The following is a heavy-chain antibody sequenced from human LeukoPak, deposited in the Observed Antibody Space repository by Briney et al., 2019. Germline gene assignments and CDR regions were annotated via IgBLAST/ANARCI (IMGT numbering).Heavy chain of an antibody. CDR1: GYTLTELS. D-gene: IGHD3-10*01. V-gene: IGHV1-24*01. J-gene: IGHJ6*04. CDR2: FDPEDGET. Sequence: GASVKVSCKVSGYTLTELSMHWVRQAPGKGLEWMGGFDPEDGETIYAQKFQGRVTMTEDTSTDTAYMELSSLRSEDTAVYYCATSASPGSYYNVGYYYGMGAWGKGTTVTVSS. CDR3: ATSASPGSYYNVGYYYGMGA.